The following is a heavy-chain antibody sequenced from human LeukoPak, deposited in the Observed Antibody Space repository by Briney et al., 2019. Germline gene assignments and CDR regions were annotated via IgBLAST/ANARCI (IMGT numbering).Heavy chain of an antibody. J-gene: IGHJ6*02. CDR2: ISAYSGDT. CDR3: ARPGADCGSAGCYTYPYYGLDV. CDR1: GYTFTIYG. D-gene: IGHD2-2*02. V-gene: IGHV1-18*01. Sequence: ASVNVSCKASGYTFTIYGISWVRQAPGQGLEWMGWISAYSGDTNYAQKFQGRATMTTDISTSTAYMELRSLRSDDTAVYYCARPGADCGSAGCYTYPYYGLDVWGQGTTVTVSS.